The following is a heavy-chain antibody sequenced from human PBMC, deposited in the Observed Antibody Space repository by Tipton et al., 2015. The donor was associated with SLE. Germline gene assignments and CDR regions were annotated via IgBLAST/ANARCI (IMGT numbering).Heavy chain of an antibody. CDR1: GGSISSSSYY. V-gene: IGHV4-39*07. J-gene: IGHJ3*02. CDR3: ARGTPYYYDSSGYGNDAFDI. Sequence: TLSLTCTVSGGSISSSSYYWGWIRQPPRKGLEWIGSIYYSGSTYYDPSLKSRVTISVDTSKNQFSLKLSSVTAADTAVYYCARGTPYYYDSSGYGNDAFDIGGQGKMVTASS. D-gene: IGHD3-22*01. CDR2: IYYSGST.